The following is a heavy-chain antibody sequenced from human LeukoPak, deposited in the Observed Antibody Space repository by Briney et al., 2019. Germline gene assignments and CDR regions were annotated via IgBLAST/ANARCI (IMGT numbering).Heavy chain of an antibody. D-gene: IGHD3-16*01. CDR2: ISGSGGST. V-gene: IGHV3-23*01. CDR3: AKGFTDYPSACDI. CDR1: RLTLSRYA. J-gene: IGHJ3*02. Sequence: GGSLRLSCAASRLTLSRYAMSWGRQAPGKGLEWVSAISGSGGSTYYADSVKGRFTISRDNSKNTLYLQMNSLRAQDTAVYYWAKGFTDYPSACDIWGQGTMVTVSS.